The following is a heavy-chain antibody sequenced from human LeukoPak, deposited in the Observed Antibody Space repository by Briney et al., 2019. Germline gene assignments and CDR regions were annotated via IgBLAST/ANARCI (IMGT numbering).Heavy chain of an antibody. V-gene: IGHV4-39*02. Sequence: SETLSLTCTVSGGSISSSSYYWGWIRQPPGKGLEWIGSIYYSGSTYYNPSLKSRVTISVDTSKNQFSLKLSSVTAADTAVYYCARDPFLHSSDWHRFDPWGQGTLVTVSS. CDR1: GGSISSSSYY. J-gene: IGHJ5*02. CDR3: ARDPFLHSSDWHRFDP. D-gene: IGHD6-19*01. CDR2: IYYSGST.